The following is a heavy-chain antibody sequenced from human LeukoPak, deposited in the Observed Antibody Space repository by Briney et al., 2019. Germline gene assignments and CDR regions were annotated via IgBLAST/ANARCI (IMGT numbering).Heavy chain of an antibody. D-gene: IGHD6-6*01. Sequence: SETLSLTCTVSGGSISSYYWSWIRQPAGKGLEWIGRIYTSGSTNYNPSLKSRVTISVDTSKNQFSLKLSSVTAADTAVYYCARTRGRQLVLYVVYYYYMDVWGKGTTVTVSS. V-gene: IGHV4-4*07. CDR2: IYTSGST. CDR1: GGSISSYY. J-gene: IGHJ6*03. CDR3: ARTRGRQLVLYVVYYYYMDV.